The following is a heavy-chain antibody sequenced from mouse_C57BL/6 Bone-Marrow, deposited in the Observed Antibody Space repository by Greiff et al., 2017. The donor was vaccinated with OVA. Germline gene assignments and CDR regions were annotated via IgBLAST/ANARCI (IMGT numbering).Heavy chain of an antibody. CDR2: INYDGSST. CDR3: ARGYGSYWYFDV. D-gene: IGHD1-1*01. Sequence: EVQRVESEGGLVQPGSSMKLSCTASGFTFSDYYMAWVRQVPEKGLEWVANINYDGSSTYYLDSLKSRFIISRDNAKNILYLQMSSLKSEDTATYYCARGYGSYWYFDVWGTGTTVTVSS. V-gene: IGHV5-16*01. CDR1: GFTFSDYY. J-gene: IGHJ1*03.